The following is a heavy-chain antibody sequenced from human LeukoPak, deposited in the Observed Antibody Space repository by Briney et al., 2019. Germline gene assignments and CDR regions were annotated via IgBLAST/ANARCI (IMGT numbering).Heavy chain of an antibody. CDR3: ARLLGDRTIYDS. D-gene: IGHD1-26*01. J-gene: IGHJ4*02. V-gene: IGHV3-7*01. Sequence: GGSLRLSCAASRFTFNTYWMSWVRQAPGKGLEWVATIKGDGSEKYYVDPVKGRFTNSRDNAENSLYLQMSSLRVEDTAVYYCARLLGDRTIYDSWGQGTLVTVSS. CDR1: RFTFNTYW. CDR2: IKGDGSEK.